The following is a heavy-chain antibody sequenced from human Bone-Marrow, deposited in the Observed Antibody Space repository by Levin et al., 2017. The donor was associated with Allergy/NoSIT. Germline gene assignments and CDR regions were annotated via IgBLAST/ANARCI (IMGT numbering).Heavy chain of an antibody. D-gene: IGHD3-10*01. Sequence: PGGSLRLSCAASGFTFSSYGMHWVRQAPGKGLEWVAVIWYDGSNKYYADSVKGRFTISRDNSKNTLYLQMNSLRAEDTAVYYCARSDYGSGSYSGFGGSAPGVPGWFDPWGQGTLVTVSS. CDR1: GFTFSSYG. CDR3: ARSDYGSGSYSGFGGSAPGVPGWFDP. CDR2: IWYDGSNK. J-gene: IGHJ5*02. V-gene: IGHV3-33*01.